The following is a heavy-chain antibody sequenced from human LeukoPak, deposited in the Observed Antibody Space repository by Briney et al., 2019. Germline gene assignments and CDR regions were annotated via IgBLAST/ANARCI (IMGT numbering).Heavy chain of an antibody. CDR3: ASTTEAAGNCGGDCYPYFDY. V-gene: IGHV4-34*01. CDR1: SGSFSGYY. D-gene: IGHD2-21*02. CDR2: INHSGST. J-gene: IGHJ4*02. Sequence: SETLSLTCAVYSGSFSGYYWSWIRQPPGKGLEWIGEINHSGSTNYNPSLKSRVTISVDTSKNQFSLKLSSVTAADTAVYYCASTTEAAGNCGGDCYPYFDYWGQGTLVTVSS.